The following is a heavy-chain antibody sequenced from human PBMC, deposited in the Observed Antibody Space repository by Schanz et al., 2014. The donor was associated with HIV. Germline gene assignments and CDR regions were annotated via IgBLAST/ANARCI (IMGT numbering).Heavy chain of an antibody. CDR3: AKGIMGATEYYYGMDV. D-gene: IGHD1-26*01. CDR1: GFTFDEYA. J-gene: IGHJ6*02. V-gene: IGHV3-9*01. Sequence: DVQLVESGGGLVQPGGSLRLSCAASGFTFDEYAMHWVRQAPGKGLEWVSSISWSGRNVYYADSVKGRFSISRDNAKNSLYLQMNSLGVEDTALYYCAKGIMGATEYYYGMDVWGQGTTVTV. CDR2: ISWSGRNV.